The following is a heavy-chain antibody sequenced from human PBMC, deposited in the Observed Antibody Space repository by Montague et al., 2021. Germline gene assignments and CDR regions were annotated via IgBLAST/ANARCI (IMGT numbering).Heavy chain of an antibody. CDR3: ARRLGISAPFDH. D-gene: IGHD7-27*01. J-gene: IGHJ4*02. CDR2: GTT. Sequence: GTTNYNPSLKSRVTISADTSMNQFSLNLRSVTAADTAVYFCARRLGISAPFDHWGQGTLVKVSS. V-gene: IGHV4-59*08.